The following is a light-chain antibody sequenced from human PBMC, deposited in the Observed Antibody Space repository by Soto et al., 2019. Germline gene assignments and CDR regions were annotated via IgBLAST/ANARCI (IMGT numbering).Light chain of an antibody. CDR1: QSVRSY. CDR2: DAS. V-gene: IGKV3-11*01. Sequence: EIVLTQSPATLSLSPGERATLSCRASQSVRSYLAWYRQKPDQAPRLLIYDASNRATGIPARFSGSGSGTDFTLTISSLEPEDFAVYYCQQRSNWPLLTFGGGTKVDIK. J-gene: IGKJ4*01. CDR3: QQRSNWPLLT.